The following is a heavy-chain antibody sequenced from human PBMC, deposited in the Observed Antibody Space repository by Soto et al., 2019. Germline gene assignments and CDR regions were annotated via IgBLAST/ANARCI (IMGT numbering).Heavy chain of an antibody. CDR2: ISHLEST. CDR3: ARGGGYDSFDY. J-gene: IGHJ4*02. CDR1: GASISYGGFS. Sequence: QLQLQESGSGLVKTSETLSLTCTVSGASISYGGFSWSWIRQSPGKGLEWIGYISHLESTYFHPSFKSRLTMSIDRTRNQFSLKLSYVTAADMAVYYCARGGGYDSFDYWGQGVLVTVSS. V-gene: IGHV4-30-2*06. D-gene: IGHD5-12*01.